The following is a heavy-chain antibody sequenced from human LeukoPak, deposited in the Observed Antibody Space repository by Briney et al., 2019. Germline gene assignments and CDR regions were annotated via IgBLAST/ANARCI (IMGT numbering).Heavy chain of an antibody. Sequence: GGSLRLSCAASGFTFSTYEMNWVRQAPGKGLEWVSYISSSGSTIYYADSVKGRFTISRDNAKNSLYLQMNSLRAEDTAVYYCAELGITMIGGVWGKGTTVTISS. J-gene: IGHJ6*04. CDR2: ISSSGSTI. CDR3: AELGITMIGGV. CDR1: GFTFSTYE. D-gene: IGHD3-10*02. V-gene: IGHV3-48*03.